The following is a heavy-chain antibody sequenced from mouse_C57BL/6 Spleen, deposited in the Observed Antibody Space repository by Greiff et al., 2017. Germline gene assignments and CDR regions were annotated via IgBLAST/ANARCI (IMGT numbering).Heavy chain of an antibody. Sequence: LVESGAELAKPGASVKISCKASGYAFSSYWMNWVKQRPGKGLEWIGQLYPGDGDTNYNGKFKGKATLTADKASSTAYMQLSSLTSEDSAVYFCARDGRYYAMDYWGQGTSVTVSS. D-gene: IGHD2-3*01. J-gene: IGHJ4*01. CDR3: ARDGRYYAMDY. V-gene: IGHV1-80*01. CDR1: GYAFSSYW. CDR2: LYPGDGDT.